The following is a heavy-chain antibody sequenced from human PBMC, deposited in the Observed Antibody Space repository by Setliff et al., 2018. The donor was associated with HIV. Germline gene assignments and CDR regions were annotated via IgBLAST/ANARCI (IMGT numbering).Heavy chain of an antibody. CDR1: GFTFDSYS. CDR3: ARAPDYDNSGYFIEYRVLDY. Sequence: GGSLRLSCAASGFTFDSYSMNWVRQAPGKGLEWSSYISNSGNTLTYYADSVKGRVTVSRDDSKFSVYLPMDSLRDDDTAVYYCARAPDYDNSGYFIEYRVLDYWGQGTLVTVSS. J-gene: IGHJ4*02. D-gene: IGHD3-22*01. V-gene: IGHV3-48*02. CDR2: ISNSGNTLT.